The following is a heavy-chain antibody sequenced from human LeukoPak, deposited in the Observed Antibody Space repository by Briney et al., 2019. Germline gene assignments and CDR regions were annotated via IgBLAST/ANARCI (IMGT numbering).Heavy chain of an antibody. CDR3: VKHVGSRWSNNRFDP. Sequence: GSLRLSCAASGFTFDPYAMSWVRQAPGKGLEWVSAVSRFGGTTYYADSAKGRFTISRDNSNNTVYLQMNSLRVGDTALYYCVKHVGSRWSNNRFDPWGQGTLVTVS. J-gene: IGHJ5*02. D-gene: IGHD6-13*01. V-gene: IGHV3-23*01. CDR1: GFTFDPYA. CDR2: VSRFGGTT.